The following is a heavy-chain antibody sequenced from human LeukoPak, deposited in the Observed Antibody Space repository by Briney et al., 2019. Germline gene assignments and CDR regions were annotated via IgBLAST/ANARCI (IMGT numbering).Heavy chain of an antibody. CDR1: GYTFTSYG. CDR3: ARDRAYDFWSGPSFDY. Sequence: ASVKVSCKASGYTFTSYGISWVRQAPGQGLEWMGWISAHNGNTNYAQKLQGRVTMTTDTSTSTAYMELRSLRSDDTAVYYCARDRAYDFWSGPSFDYWGQGILVTVSS. D-gene: IGHD3-3*01. V-gene: IGHV1-18*01. CDR2: ISAHNGNT. J-gene: IGHJ4*02.